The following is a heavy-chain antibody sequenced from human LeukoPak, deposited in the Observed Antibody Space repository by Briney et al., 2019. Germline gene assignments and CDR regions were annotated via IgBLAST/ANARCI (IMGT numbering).Heavy chain of an antibody. CDR2: TYQSGST. CDR3: ARLAWGRLDY. D-gene: IGHD7-27*01. J-gene: IGHJ4*02. Sequence: SETLSLTCSVSGYSISSGYYWGWIRQPPGKGLEWIGSTYQSGSTYYNPSLKSRVTISVDTSKNQFSLNLSSVTAADTAVYYCARLAWGRLDYWGQGTLVTVSS. CDR1: GYSISSGYY. V-gene: IGHV4-38-2*02.